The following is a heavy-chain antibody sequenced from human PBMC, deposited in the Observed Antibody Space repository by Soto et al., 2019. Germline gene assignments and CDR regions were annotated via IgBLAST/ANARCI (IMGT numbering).Heavy chain of an antibody. CDR1: GFTFSDYY. D-gene: IGHD7-27*01. Sequence: QVQLVESGGGLVKPGGSLRLSCAASGFTFSDYYMSWIRQAPGKGLEWVSYISSSSSYTNYADSVKGRFTISRDNAKNSLYLQMNSLRAEDTAVHYCARDGGTGVDAFDIWGQGTMVTVSS. CDR2: ISSSSSYT. J-gene: IGHJ3*02. CDR3: ARDGGTGVDAFDI. V-gene: IGHV3-11*05.